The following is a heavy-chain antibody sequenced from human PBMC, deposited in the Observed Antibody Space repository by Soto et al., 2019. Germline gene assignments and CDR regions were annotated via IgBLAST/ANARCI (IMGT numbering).Heavy chain of an antibody. CDR3: ARDRSITIFGVVVSTNWFDP. D-gene: IGHD3-3*01. Sequence: GGSLRLSCAASGFTFSSYSMNWVRQAPGKGLEWVSYISSSSTIYYADSVKGRFTISRDNAKNSLYLQMNSLRAEDTAVYYCARDRSITIFGVVVSTNWFDPWGQGTLVTVSS. CDR1: GFTFSSYS. CDR2: ISSSSTI. J-gene: IGHJ5*02. V-gene: IGHV3-48*01.